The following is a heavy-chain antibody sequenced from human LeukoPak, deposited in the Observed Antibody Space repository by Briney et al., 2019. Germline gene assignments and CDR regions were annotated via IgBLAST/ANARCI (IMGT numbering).Heavy chain of an antibody. CDR2: IKQDGSEK. J-gene: IGHJ4*01. CDR3: ARGSYGSGSYYNGPLPFDY. D-gene: IGHD3-10*01. CDR1: GFTFSSYW. Sequence: HPGGSLRLSCAASGFTFSSYWMSWVRQAPGKGLEWVANIKQDGSEKYYVDSVKGRFTISRDNAKNSLYLQMNSLRAEDTAVYYCARGSYGSGSYYNGPLPFDYWGHGTLVTVSS. V-gene: IGHV3-7*04.